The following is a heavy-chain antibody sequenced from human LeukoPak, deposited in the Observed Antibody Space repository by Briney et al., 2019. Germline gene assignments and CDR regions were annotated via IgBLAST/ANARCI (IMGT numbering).Heavy chain of an antibody. CDR1: GFTFSSYE. V-gene: IGHV3-48*03. Sequence: ESGGSLRLSCAASGFTFSSYEMNWVRQAPGKGLEWVSYISSSGSTIYYADSVKGRFTISRDNAKNSLYLQMNSLRAEDTAVYYCAREARIKVVPAAMPAYYYYYMDVWGKGTTVTISS. J-gene: IGHJ6*03. CDR3: AREARIKVVPAAMPAYYYYYMDV. D-gene: IGHD2-2*01. CDR2: ISSSGSTI.